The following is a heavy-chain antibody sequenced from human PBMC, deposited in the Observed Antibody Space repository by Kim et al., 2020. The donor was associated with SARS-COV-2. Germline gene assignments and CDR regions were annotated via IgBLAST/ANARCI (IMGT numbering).Heavy chain of an antibody. J-gene: IGHJ6*01. CDR2: IYYSGST. D-gene: IGHD7-27*01. CDR1: GGSFSSGSYY. V-gene: IGHV4-61*01. CDR3: ARDKGLGTGPFYYYYGMDV. Sequence: SETLSLTCTVSGGSFSSGSYYWSWIRQPPGKGLEWIGYIYYSGSTNYNPSLKSRVTITVDTSKNQFSLKLSSVTAADTAVYYCARDKGLGTGPFYYYYGMDVWGQGTTLTVSP.